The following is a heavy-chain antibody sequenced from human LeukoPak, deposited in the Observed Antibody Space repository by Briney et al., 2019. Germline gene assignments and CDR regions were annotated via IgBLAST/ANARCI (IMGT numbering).Heavy chain of an antibody. CDR2: INTNTGNP. D-gene: IGHD6-13*01. CDR1: GYTFTNYA. CDR3: ARTLTVAGGKYFQH. J-gene: IGHJ1*01. V-gene: IGHV7-4-1*02. Sequence: VASVKVSCKASGYTFTNYAINWVRQAPGQGLEWMGWINTNTGNPTYVQGFTGRFVFPLDTSVSTAYLQISSLKAEDTAVYYCARTLTVAGGKYFQHWGQGTLVTVSS.